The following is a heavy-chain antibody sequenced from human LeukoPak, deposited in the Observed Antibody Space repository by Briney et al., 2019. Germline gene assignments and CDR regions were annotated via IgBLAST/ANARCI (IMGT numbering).Heavy chain of an antibody. CDR3: AREFFQIFGVVNPSDHFDP. Sequence: SVKVSCKASGGTFSSYAISWVRQAPGQGLEWVGGVIPIFGTANYAQKFQGRVTITAYESTSTAYMELRRLRSEDTAVYYCAREFFQIFGVVNPSDHFDPWGQGTLVTVSS. J-gene: IGHJ5*02. CDR2: VIPIFGTA. CDR1: GGTFSSYA. V-gene: IGHV1-69*13. D-gene: IGHD3-3*01.